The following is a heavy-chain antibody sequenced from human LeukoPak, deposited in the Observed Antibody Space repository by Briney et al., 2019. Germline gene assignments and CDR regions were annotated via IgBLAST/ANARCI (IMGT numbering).Heavy chain of an antibody. D-gene: IGHD3-10*01. CDR1: GGTFSSYA. J-gene: IGHJ4*02. CDR3: ATSRVLWFGEPYFDY. CDR2: IIPILGIA. V-gene: IGHV1-69*04. Sequence: SVKVSCKASGGTFSSYAISWVRQAPGQGLEWMGRIIPILGIANYAQKFQGRVTITADKSTSTAYMELSSLRSEDTAVYYCATSRVLWFGEPYFDYWGQGTLVTVSS.